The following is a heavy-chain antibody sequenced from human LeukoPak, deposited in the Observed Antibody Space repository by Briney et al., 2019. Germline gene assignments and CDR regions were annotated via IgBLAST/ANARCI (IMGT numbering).Heavy chain of an antibody. D-gene: IGHD4-23*01. V-gene: IGHV3-23*01. CDR3: ARGQDTVLTSRDAFDF. Sequence: GGSLRLSCAASGFIFSTYGMSWVRQAPGKGLEWVSLITGSGGNSYYADSVKGRFTISRDNSKNTLYLQMNSLRAEDTAVYYCARGQDTVLTSRDAFDFWGQGTMVTVSS. CDR2: ITGSGGNS. J-gene: IGHJ3*01. CDR1: GFIFSTYG.